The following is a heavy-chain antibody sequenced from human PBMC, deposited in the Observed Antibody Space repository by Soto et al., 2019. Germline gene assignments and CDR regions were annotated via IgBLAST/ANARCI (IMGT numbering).Heavy chain of an antibody. CDR3: AREVFGVNSYGTDPYLVDY. CDR1: GFTFSSYA. J-gene: IGHJ4*02. D-gene: IGHD5-18*01. CDR2: ISYDGSNK. V-gene: IGHV3-30-3*01. Sequence: GGSLRLSCAASGFTFSSYAMHWVRQAPGKGLEWVAVISYDGSNKYYADSVKGRFTISRDNSKNTLYLQMNSLRAEDTAVYYCAREVFGVNSYGTDPYLVDYWGQGTLVTVSS.